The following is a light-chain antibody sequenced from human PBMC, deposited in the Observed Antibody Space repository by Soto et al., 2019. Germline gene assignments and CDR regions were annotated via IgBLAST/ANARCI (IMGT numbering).Light chain of an antibody. J-gene: IGKJ5*01. CDR3: QQRSNWPPIT. CDR2: DAS. Sequence: EILLTQSPATLSVSPGERATLSCRASQSVSKYLAWYQQKPGQAPRLLIYDASNRATGIPARFSGSGSGTDFTLTISRLEPEDFAVYYCQQRSNWPPITFGQGTRLEIK. V-gene: IGKV3-11*01. CDR1: QSVSKY.